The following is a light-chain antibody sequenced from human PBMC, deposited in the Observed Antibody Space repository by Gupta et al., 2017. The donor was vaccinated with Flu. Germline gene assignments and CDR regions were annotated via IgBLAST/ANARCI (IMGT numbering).Light chain of an antibody. Sequence: SALLPPAPVPGSPGQSITTSCTGTSSDIGAYNYVSWYQQHPGKAPKLIIYEVSYRPSGVSNRFSGSKSDNTASLTISALQAEDEADYYCSSYTTSFTRLFGGGTRLTVL. CDR1: SSDIGAYNY. CDR3: SSYTTSFTRL. J-gene: IGLJ2*01. V-gene: IGLV2-14*03. CDR2: EVS.